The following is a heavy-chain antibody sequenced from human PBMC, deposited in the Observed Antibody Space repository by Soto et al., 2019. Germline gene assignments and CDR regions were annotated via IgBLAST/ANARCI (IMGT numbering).Heavy chain of an antibody. CDR1: GFTFSSYA. D-gene: IGHD3-3*01. V-gene: IGHV3-30-3*01. J-gene: IGHJ6*02. CDR3: ARELHSYYDFWSGYWRYYGMDV. Sequence: WGSLRLSCAASGFTFSSYAIHFCRHSPFKWLEWVAVISYDGSNKYYADSVKGRFTISRDNSKNTLYLQMNSLRAEDTAVYYCARELHSYYDFWSGYWRYYGMDVWGQGTTVTVSS. CDR2: ISYDGSNK.